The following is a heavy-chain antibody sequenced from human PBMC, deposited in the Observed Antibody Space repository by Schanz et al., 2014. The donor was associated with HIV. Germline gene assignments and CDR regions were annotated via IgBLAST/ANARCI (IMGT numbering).Heavy chain of an antibody. J-gene: IGHJ3*02. CDR1: GFTFRSYG. Sequence: VQQVLESGGGLVQPGGSLRLSCAASGFTFRSYGMHWVRQAPGKGLEWVAVTWYDGSNKYYADSVKGRFTISRANSKNALFLQMTSLRAEDTAVYFCARDVAGCSGTSCYSDAFDIWGQGTLVTVSS. V-gene: IGHV3-33*01. CDR2: TWYDGSNK. CDR3: ARDVAGCSGTSCYSDAFDI. D-gene: IGHD2-2*01.